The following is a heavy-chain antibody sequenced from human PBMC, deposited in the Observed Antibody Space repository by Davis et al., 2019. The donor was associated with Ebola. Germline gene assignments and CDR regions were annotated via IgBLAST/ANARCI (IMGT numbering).Heavy chain of an antibody. CDR2: INHSGST. Sequence: SETLSLTCAVSGGSFSGYYWSWIRQPPGKGLEWIGEINHSGSTNYNPSLKSRVTISVDTSKNQFSLKLSSVTAADTAVYYCARYCSGGSCSDYWGQGTLVTVSS. V-gene: IGHV4-34*01. CDR3: ARYCSGGSCSDY. CDR1: GGSFSGYY. D-gene: IGHD2-15*01. J-gene: IGHJ4*02.